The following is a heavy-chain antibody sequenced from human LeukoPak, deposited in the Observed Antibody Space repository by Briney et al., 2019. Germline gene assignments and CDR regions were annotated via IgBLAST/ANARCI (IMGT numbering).Heavy chain of an antibody. D-gene: IGHD3-22*01. Sequence: SVKVSCKASGGTFSSYAISWVRQAPGQGLEWMGRIIPILGIANYAQKFQGRVTMTRDTSISTAYMELSRLRSDDTAVYYCARGPTYYYDSSGYYFDYWGQGTLVTVSS. J-gene: IGHJ4*02. CDR1: GGTFSSYA. CDR2: IIPILGIA. V-gene: IGHV1-69*04. CDR3: ARGPTYYYDSSGYYFDY.